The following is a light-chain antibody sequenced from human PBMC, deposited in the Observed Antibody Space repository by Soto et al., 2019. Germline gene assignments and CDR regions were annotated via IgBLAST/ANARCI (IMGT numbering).Light chain of an antibody. CDR2: AAS. J-gene: IGKJ4*01. CDR3: QQTSSFPLT. Sequence: DIQVTQSPSSVSASVGDRVTITCRASQCLVNWLAWYQQKPGKSPKLLIYAASGFQSGVPSRFSGSGSGTDFALTISSLQPEDFATYYCQQTSSFPLTFGGGTKLEIK. CDR1: QCLVNW. V-gene: IGKV1-12*01.